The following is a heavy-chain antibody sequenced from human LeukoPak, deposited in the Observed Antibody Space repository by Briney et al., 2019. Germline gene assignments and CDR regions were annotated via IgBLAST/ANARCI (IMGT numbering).Heavy chain of an antibody. CDR3: ARVGLAYFQH. Sequence: ASGTVSCKASGYTFTSYGISWVRQAPGQGLEWMGWISAYNGNTNYAQKLQGRVTMTTDTSTSTAYMELRSPRSADTAVYYCARVGLAYFQHWGQGSLVTVSS. J-gene: IGHJ1*01. CDR2: ISAYNGNT. CDR1: GYTFTSYG. V-gene: IGHV1-18*01.